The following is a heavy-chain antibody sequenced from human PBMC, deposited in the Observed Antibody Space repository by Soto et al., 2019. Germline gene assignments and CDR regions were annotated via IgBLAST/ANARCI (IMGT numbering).Heavy chain of an antibody. V-gene: IGHV4-39*01. CDR2: MLYSGLT. CDR3: APLSVSLSGPYGIHV. CDR1: GYSVSSSDYY. Sequence: LETLSLTCSVSGYSVSSSDYYWAWIRQPPGKGLEWIGSMLYSGLTYYNPSLKSRVTLSVDTSKNQFSVRLNSVTASDTAVYYCAPLSVSLSGPYGIHVWGQGTTVTVSS. D-gene: IGHD2-15*01. J-gene: IGHJ6*02.